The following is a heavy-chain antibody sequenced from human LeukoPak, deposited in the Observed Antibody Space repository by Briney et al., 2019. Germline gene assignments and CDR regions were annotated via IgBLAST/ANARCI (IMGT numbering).Heavy chain of an antibody. D-gene: IGHD2-15*01. Sequence: PSETLSLTCNVSGGSISSYYWSWIRQPPGTGLAWIGYIYYSGSTSYNPSLKSRVTISVDTSKNQFSLKLSSVTAADTAVFYHAEDRIRDCSGGSCYELRDYYGMDVWGQGTTVTVSS. J-gene: IGHJ6*02. CDR2: IYYSGST. CDR1: GGSISSYY. CDR3: AEDRIRDCSGGSCYELRDYYGMDV. V-gene: IGHV4-59*01.